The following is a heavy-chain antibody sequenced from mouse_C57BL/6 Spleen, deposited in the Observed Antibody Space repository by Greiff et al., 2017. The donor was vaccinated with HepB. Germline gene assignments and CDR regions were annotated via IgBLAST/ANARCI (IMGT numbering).Heavy chain of an antibody. D-gene: IGHD1-1*01. CDR2: IDPSDSYT. CDR1: GYTFTSYW. CDR3: ARRSLTTVVAHDY. Sequence: QVQLQQPGAELVMPGASVKLSCKASGYTFTSYWMHWVKQRPGQGLEWIGEIDPSDSYTNYNQKFKGKSTLTVDKSSSTAYMQLSSLTSEDSAVYYCARRSLTTVVAHDYWGQGTTLTVSS. J-gene: IGHJ2*01. V-gene: IGHV1-69*01.